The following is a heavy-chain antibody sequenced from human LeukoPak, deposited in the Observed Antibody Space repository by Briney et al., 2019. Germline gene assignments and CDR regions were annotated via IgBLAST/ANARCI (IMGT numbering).Heavy chain of an antibody. D-gene: IGHD3-10*01. J-gene: IGHJ4*02. CDR2: IKSKTDGGTT. Sequence: GGSLRLSCAASGFTFRNAWMSWVRQAPGKGLEWVGRIKSKTDGGTTDYAAPVKGRFTISRDDSKNMLYLQMNSLKTEDTAVYYCTTGRRAITMVRGVIDYWGQGTLVTVSS. CDR1: GFTFRNAW. CDR3: TTGRRAITMVRGVIDY. V-gene: IGHV3-15*01.